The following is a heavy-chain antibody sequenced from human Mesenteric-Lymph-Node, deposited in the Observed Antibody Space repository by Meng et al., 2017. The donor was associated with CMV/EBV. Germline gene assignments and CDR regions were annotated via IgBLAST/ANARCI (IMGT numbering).Heavy chain of an antibody. CDR1: GFTFSGYA. CDR3: ARSRGFDP. V-gene: IGHV3-23*01. CDR2: LSASGEIT. J-gene: IGHJ5*02. Sequence: GESLKISCVASGFTFSGYAMNWVRQAPGKGLEWVSSLSASGEITNYADSVKGRFTISRDNAKNSLYLQMNSLRAEDTAVYYCARSRGFDPWGQGTLVTVSS. D-gene: IGHD2-2*01.